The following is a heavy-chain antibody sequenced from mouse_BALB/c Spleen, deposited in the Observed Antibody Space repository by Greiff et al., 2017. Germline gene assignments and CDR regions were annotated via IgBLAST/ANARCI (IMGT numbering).Heavy chain of an antibody. V-gene: IGHV6-6*02. D-gene: IGHD6-5*01. CDR3: TRSYAGYFDV. J-gene: IGHJ1*01. Sequence: EVKVVESGGGLVQPGGSMKLSCVASGFTFSNYWMNWVRQSPEKGLEWVAEIRLKSNNYATHYAESVKGRFTISRDDSKSSVYLQMNNLRAEDTGIYYCTRSYAGYFDVWGAGTTVTVSS. CDR1: GFTFSNYW. CDR2: IRLKSNNYAT.